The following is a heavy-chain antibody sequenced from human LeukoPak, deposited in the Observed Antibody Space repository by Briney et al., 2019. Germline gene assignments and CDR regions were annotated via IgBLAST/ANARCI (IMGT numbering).Heavy chain of an antibody. V-gene: IGHV4-34*01. CDR1: GGSFSPYY. D-gene: IGHD2-21*02. J-gene: IGHJ4*02. CDR2: INHSGST. Sequence: PSETLSLTCAVYGGSFSPYYWSWIRQPPGKGLERIGEINHSGSTNYNPSLRSRVTISVDTSKNQFSLRLSSVTAADTAVYYCAGGGFYCGGDCYVDYWGQGTLVTVSS. CDR3: AGGGFYCGGDCYVDY.